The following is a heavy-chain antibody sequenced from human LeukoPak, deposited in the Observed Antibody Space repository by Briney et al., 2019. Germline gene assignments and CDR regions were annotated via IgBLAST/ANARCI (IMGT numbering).Heavy chain of an antibody. CDR1: GFTFSDYY. D-gene: IGHD2-21*01. J-gene: IGHJ4*02. CDR3: AREGSYDRLRPFDY. Sequence: GGSLRLSCAVSGFTFSDYYMSWIRQAPGEGLEWLSYITSSGSTTHYADSVKGRFTISRDNAKNSLFLQMNDLRAKDTAVYYCAREGSYDRLRPFDYWGQGTLVTVSS. CDR2: ITSSGSTT. V-gene: IGHV3-11*04.